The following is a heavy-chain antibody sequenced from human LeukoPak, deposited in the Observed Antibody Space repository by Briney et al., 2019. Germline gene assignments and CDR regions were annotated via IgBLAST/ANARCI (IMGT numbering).Heavy chain of an antibody. CDR2: IIPILGIA. J-gene: IGHJ4*02. CDR1: GGTFSSYT. CDR3: ARDPVDTKTPYYFDY. V-gene: IGHV1-69*04. D-gene: IGHD5-18*01. Sequence: SVKVSCKASGGTFSSYTISWVRRAPGQGLEWMGRIIPILGIANYAQKFQGRVTITADKSTSTAYMELSSLRSEDTAVYYCARDPVDTKTPYYFDYWGQGTLVTVSS.